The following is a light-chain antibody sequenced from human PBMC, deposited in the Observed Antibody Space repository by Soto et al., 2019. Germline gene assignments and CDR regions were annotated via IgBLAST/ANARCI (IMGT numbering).Light chain of an antibody. CDR1: SSDVGSYNL. V-gene: IGLV2-23*01. J-gene: IGLJ1*01. Sequence: QSALTQPASVSGSPGQSITISCTGTSSDVGSYNLVSWYQQHPGKAPKLMIYEGSKRPSGVSNRFSGSKSGNTASLTISGLQAEDEADYYCCLYAGSSTLYVFGTGTKVTVL. CDR2: EGS. CDR3: CLYAGSSTLYV.